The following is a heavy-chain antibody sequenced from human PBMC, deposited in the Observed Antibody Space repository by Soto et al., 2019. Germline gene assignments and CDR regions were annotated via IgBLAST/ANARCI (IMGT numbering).Heavy chain of an antibody. CDR1: GGSISSGGYY. CDR3: ARTSIAVAGSANWFDP. V-gene: IGHV4-31*03. J-gene: IGHJ5*02. CDR2: IYYSGST. D-gene: IGHD6-19*01. Sequence: SETLSLTCTVSGGSISSGGYYWSWIRQHPGKGLEWIGYIYYSGSTYYNPSLKSRVTISVDTSKNQFSLKLSSVTAADTAVYYCARTSIAVAGSANWFDPWGQGTLVTVSS.